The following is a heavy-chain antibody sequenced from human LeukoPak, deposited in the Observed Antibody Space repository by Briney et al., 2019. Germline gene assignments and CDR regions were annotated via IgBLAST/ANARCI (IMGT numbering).Heavy chain of an antibody. CDR2: IYHSGST. V-gene: IGHV4-30-2*01. J-gene: IGHJ4*02. Sequence: SQTLSLTCAVSGGSISSGGYSWSWIRQPPGKGLEWIGYIYHSGSTYYNPSLKSRVTISVDRSKNQFSLKLSSVTAADTAVYYCARVLAGGSSWDFDCWGQGTLVTVSS. D-gene: IGHD6-13*01. CDR1: GGSISSGGYS. CDR3: ARVLAGGSSWDFDC.